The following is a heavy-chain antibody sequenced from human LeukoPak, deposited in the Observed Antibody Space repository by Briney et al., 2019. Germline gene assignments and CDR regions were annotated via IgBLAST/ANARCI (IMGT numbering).Heavy chain of an antibody. J-gene: IGHJ4*02. CDR3: ANATPDPDYGDYDYFDY. Sequence: PGGSLRLSCAASALTFSSYGMHWVRQAPGKGLEWVAFIRFDGSNKFYADSVKGRFTISRDNSKNTLYLQMNSLRAEDTAVYYCANATPDPDYGDYDYFDYWGQGTLVTVSS. CDR1: ALTFSSYG. V-gene: IGHV3-30*02. D-gene: IGHD4-17*01. CDR2: IRFDGSNK.